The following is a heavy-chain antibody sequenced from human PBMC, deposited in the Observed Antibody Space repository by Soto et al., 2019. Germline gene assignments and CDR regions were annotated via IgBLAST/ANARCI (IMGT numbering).Heavy chain of an antibody. J-gene: IGHJ5*02. CDR2: INPNSGGT. Sequence: ASVKVSCKASGYTFTGYYMHWVRQAPGQGLEWMGWINPNSGGTNYAQKFQGRVTMTRDTSISTAYMELSRLRSGDTAVYYCARISIWFGAANWFDPWGQGTLVTVFS. CDR3: ARISIWFGAANWFDP. D-gene: IGHD3-10*01. CDR1: GYTFTGYY. V-gene: IGHV1-2*02.